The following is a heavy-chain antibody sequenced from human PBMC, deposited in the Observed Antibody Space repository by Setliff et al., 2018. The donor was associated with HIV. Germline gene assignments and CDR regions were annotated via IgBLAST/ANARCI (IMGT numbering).Heavy chain of an antibody. V-gene: IGHV1-2*02. CDR2: INPNNGGT. CDR3: ARDFGGYCSSMSCPGLFDP. Sequence: ASVKVSCKASGYTFTGYYMHWVRQAPGQGLEWMGWINPNNGGTNYAQKFQGRVTMTTDESTSTAYMELSGLRSEDTAVYYCARDFGGYCSSMSCPGLFDPWGQGTLVTVSS. J-gene: IGHJ5*02. CDR1: GYTFTGYY. D-gene: IGHD2-2*01.